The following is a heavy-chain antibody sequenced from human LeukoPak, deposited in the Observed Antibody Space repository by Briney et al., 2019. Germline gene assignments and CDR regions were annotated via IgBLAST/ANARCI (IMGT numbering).Heavy chain of an antibody. Sequence: PSETLSLTCTVSGGSVSSGSYYWSWIRQPPGKELEWIGYIYYSGSTNYNPSLKSRVTISVDTSKNQFSLKLSSVTAADTAVYYCARGRGYRLKNWFDPWGQGTLVTVSS. J-gene: IGHJ5*02. CDR3: ARGRGYRLKNWFDP. D-gene: IGHD5-18*01. CDR2: IYYSGST. V-gene: IGHV4-61*01. CDR1: GGSVSSGSYY.